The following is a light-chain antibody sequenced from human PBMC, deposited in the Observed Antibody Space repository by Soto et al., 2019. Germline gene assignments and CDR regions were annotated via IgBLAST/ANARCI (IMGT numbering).Light chain of an antibody. CDR3: SSYTSSSNSSYV. CDR1: SSDVGGYNY. Sequence: QSVLTQPASVSGSPGQSITISCTGTSSDVGGYNYVSWYQQHPGKAPKLMIYEVSNRPSGVSNRFSGSKSGNTASLTISGLQAEDEADYYCSSYTSSSNSSYVFGTGTKLTVL. J-gene: IGLJ1*01. V-gene: IGLV2-14*01. CDR2: EVS.